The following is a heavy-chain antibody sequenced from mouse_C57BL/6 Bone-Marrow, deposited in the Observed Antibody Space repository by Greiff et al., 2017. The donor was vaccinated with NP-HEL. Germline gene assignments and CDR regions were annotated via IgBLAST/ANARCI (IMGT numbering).Heavy chain of an antibody. CDR1: GYTFTSYW. CDR2: IDPSDSYT. D-gene: IGHD2-5*01. CDR3: ARWGIVGNY. V-gene: IGHV1-50*01. J-gene: IGHJ3*01. Sequence: VQLQQSGAELVKPGASVKLSCKASGYTFTSYWMQWVNQRPGQGLEWIGEIDPSDSYTNYNQKFKGKATLTVDTSSSTAYMQLSSLTSEDSAVYYCARWGIVGNYWGQGTLVTVSA.